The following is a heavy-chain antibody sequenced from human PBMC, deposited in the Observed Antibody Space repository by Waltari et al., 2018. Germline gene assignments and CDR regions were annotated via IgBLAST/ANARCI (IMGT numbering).Heavy chain of an antibody. CDR1: GYSISSGYY. CDR2: IYHRGST. Sequence: QVQLQESGPGLVKPSETLSLTCTVSGYSISSGYYWGWIRQPPGRGLDWIGSIYHRGSTYYNPSLKSRVTISVDTSKNQFSLKLSSVTAADTAVYYCARCNPGEDNWFDPWGQGTLVTVSS. V-gene: IGHV4-38-2*02. CDR3: ARCNPGEDNWFDP. J-gene: IGHJ5*02. D-gene: IGHD3-10*01.